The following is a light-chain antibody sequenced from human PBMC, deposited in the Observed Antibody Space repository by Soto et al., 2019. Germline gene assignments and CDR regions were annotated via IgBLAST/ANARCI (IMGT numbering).Light chain of an antibody. J-gene: IGKJ1*01. V-gene: IGKV3-20*01. CDR3: QQYDTSPRT. Sequence: EIVLTQSPGTLSLSPGERATLSCGASQSVSSSYLAWYQQKPGQSPRLLIFGASSRATGTPDRFSGSGSGTDFTLTISRLEPEDFAVYYCQQYDTSPRTFGQGTTVEIK. CDR2: GAS. CDR1: QSVSSSY.